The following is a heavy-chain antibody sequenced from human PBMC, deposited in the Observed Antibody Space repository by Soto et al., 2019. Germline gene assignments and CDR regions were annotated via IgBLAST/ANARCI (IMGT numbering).Heavy chain of an antibody. Sequence: QVQLQQWGAGLLKPSETLSLTCAVYGGSFSGYYWSWIRHPPGKGLEWIGEINHSGSTNYNPSLKSRVTISVDTSKNQFSLKLSSVTAADTAVYYCARGVAAAGTGLFYYWGQGTLVTVSS. J-gene: IGHJ4*02. CDR3: ARGVAAAGTGLFYY. D-gene: IGHD6-13*01. CDR1: GGSFSGYY. CDR2: INHSGST. V-gene: IGHV4-34*01.